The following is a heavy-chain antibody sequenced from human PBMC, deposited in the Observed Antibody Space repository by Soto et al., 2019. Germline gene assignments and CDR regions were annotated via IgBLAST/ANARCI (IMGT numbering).Heavy chain of an antibody. Sequence: SSETLSLTCAVYGGSFSGYYWSLIRQPPGKGLEWIGEINHSGSTNYNPSLKSRVTISVDTSKNQFSLKLSSVTAADTAVYYCARCLGYCSGGSCRSGNYYYYYYMDVWGKGTTVTVSS. V-gene: IGHV4-34*01. J-gene: IGHJ6*03. CDR3: ARCLGYCSGGSCRSGNYYYYYYMDV. D-gene: IGHD2-15*01. CDR1: GGSFSGYY. CDR2: INHSGST.